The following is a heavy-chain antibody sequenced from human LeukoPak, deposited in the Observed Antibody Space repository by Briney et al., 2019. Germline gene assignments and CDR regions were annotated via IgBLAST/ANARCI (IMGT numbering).Heavy chain of an antibody. J-gene: IGHJ4*02. CDR2: IYSGGST. V-gene: IGHV3-53*01. D-gene: IGHD3-22*01. CDR1: GFTVSSNY. Sequence: PGGSLRPSCAASGFTVSSNYMSWVRQAPGKGLEWVSVIYSGGSTYYADSVKGRFTISRDNSKNTLYLQMNSLRAEDTAVYYCARDGDYYDSSGYRFDYWGQGTLVTVSS. CDR3: ARDGDYYDSSGYRFDY.